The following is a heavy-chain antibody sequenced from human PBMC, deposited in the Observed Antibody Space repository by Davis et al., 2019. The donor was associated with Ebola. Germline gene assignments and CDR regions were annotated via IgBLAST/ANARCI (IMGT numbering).Heavy chain of an antibody. Sequence: GGSLRLSCAASGFTFSSYGMHWVRQAPGKGLEWVAVIWYDGSNKYYADSVKGRFTISRDNAKNSLYLQMNSLRAEDTAVYYCARRNRAKDAFDIWGQGTMVTVSS. CDR3: ARRNRAKDAFDI. CDR1: GFTFSSYG. V-gene: IGHV3-33*01. D-gene: IGHD1-14*01. CDR2: IWYDGSNK. J-gene: IGHJ3*02.